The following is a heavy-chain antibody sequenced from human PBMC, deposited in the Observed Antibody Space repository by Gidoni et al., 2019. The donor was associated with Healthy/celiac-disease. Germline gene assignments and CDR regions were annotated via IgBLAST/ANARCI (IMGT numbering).Heavy chain of an antibody. Sequence: QVQLVQSGAEVKKPGASVTVSCKAFGYTFTSYVMHWVRQAPGQRLEWMGWINAGNGNTKYSQKFQGRVTITRDTSASTAYMELSSLRSEDTAVYYCARDGWSGSIGAFDIWGQGTMVTVSS. CDR3: ARDGWSGSIGAFDI. D-gene: IGHD3-10*01. V-gene: IGHV1-3*01. J-gene: IGHJ3*02. CDR2: INAGNGNT. CDR1: GYTFTSYV.